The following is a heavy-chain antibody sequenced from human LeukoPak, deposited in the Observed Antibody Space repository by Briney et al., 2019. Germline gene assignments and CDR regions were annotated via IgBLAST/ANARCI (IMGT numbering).Heavy chain of an antibody. CDR3: ATLALYSYGYFDY. J-gene: IGHJ4*02. V-gene: IGHV3-23*01. CDR1: GFTFVNYA. D-gene: IGHD5-18*01. CDR2: ISGSGGST. Sequence: GGSLRLSCTASGFTFVNYAMSWVRQAPGKGLEWVSAISGSGGSTYYADSVKGRFTISRDNSKNTLYLQMNSLRAEDTAVYYCATLALYSYGYFDYWGQGTLVTVSS.